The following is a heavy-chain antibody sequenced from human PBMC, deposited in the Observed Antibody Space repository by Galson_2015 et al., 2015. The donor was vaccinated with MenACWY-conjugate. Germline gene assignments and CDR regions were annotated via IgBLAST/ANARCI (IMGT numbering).Heavy chain of an antibody. D-gene: IGHD6-13*01. CDR1: GDSVSSNSAA. J-gene: IGHJ2*01. V-gene: IGHV6-1*01. CDR2: TYYRSRWHN. CDR3: ARGVTRTSGTINWYFDF. Sequence: AISGDSVSSNSAAWTWIRQSPSRGLEWLGRTYYRSRWHNDYAVSVKSRITINPDTSRNQLSLQLSSVTPGDTAVYYCARGVTRTSGTINWYFDFWGRGTLVTVSS.